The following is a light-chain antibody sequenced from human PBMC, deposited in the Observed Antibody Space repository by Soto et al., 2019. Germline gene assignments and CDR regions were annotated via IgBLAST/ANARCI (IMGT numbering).Light chain of an antibody. CDR2: WAF. Sequence: DIVMTQSPDSLAVSLGERATINCKSSQSVLYSSNNKNYLAWYQQKPGQPPKLLIYWAFIRESGVPDRFGGSGSGTDFTLTISSLQAEDVAVYYCQQYYSTVVTFGGGTKVEIK. CDR1: QSVLYSSNNKNY. V-gene: IGKV4-1*01. J-gene: IGKJ4*01. CDR3: QQYYSTVVT.